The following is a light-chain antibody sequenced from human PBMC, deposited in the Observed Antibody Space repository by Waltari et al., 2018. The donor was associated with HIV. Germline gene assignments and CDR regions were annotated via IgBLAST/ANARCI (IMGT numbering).Light chain of an antibody. CDR1: QSISASQ. CDR2: GAS. V-gene: IGKV3-20*01. J-gene: IGKJ5*01. Sequence: EIVLTQSPATLSVSPGQSATLSCRASQSISASQLAWYQQKPGQAPRLVIYGASTRATGIPDRFSGSGSGTDFALTISRLEPEDSAVFYCQQYGRSPITFGLGTRLEIK. CDR3: QQYGRSPIT.